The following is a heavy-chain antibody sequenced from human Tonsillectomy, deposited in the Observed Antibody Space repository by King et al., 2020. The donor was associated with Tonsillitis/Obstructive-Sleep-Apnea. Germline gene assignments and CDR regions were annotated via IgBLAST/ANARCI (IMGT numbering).Heavy chain of an antibody. CDR1: GYRFTSYW. Sequence: VQLVESGAEVKKPGESLKISCKGSGYRFTSYWIGWVRQMPGKVLEWRGIIYLGDSDTIHSPSFQGQVTISADKSFSTAYLQWSSLKASDTAMYYCARSGLTKGGDYWGQGTLVTVSS. D-gene: IGHD2-8*01. V-gene: IGHV5-51*01. CDR2: IYLGDSDT. CDR3: ARSGLTKGGDY. J-gene: IGHJ4*02.